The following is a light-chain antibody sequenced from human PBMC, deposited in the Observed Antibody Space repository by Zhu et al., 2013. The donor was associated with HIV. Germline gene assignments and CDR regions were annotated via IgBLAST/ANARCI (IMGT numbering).Light chain of an antibody. J-gene: IGKJ1*01. CDR2: DAS. Sequence: DLQLTQSPSFLSASIGDRVTITCRASQGITKSLAWYQQKPGQAPKVLIYDASTLQSGVPSRFSGSGSGTEFTLTISNLQPEDFAVYYCQQYGSSPRTFGQGTKVEIK. V-gene: IGKV1-9*01. CDR1: QGITKS. CDR3: QQYGSSPRT.